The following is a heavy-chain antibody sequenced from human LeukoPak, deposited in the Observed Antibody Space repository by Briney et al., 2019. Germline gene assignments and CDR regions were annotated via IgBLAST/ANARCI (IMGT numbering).Heavy chain of an antibody. CDR2: INPSGGST. Sequence: GASVKVSCKASGYTFSSYYMHWVRQAPGQGLEWMGIINPSGGSTKYAQKFQGRVTMTRDTSTSTVYMELSSLRSEDTAVYYCARDDSSGPQVYWGQGTLVTVSP. D-gene: IGHD3-22*01. J-gene: IGHJ4*02. CDR1: GYTFSSYY. V-gene: IGHV1-46*01. CDR3: ARDDSSGPQVY.